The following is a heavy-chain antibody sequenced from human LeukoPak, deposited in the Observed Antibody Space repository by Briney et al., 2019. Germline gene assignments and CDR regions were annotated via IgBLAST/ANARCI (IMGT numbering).Heavy chain of an antibody. CDR3: ARHGYSSGWYSDY. CDR2: IYPGDSDT. Sequence: GESLKISCKGSGYSFTSYWIGWVRQMPGKGPEWMGIIYPGDSDTRYSPSFQGQVTISADKSISTAYLQWSSLKASDTAMYYCARHGYSSGWYSDYWGQGTLVTVSS. J-gene: IGHJ4*02. D-gene: IGHD6-19*01. V-gene: IGHV5-51*01. CDR1: GYSFTSYW.